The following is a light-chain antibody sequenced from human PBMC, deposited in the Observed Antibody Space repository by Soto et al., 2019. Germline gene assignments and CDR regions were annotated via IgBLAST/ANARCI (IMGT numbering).Light chain of an antibody. Sequence: QSALTQPASVSGSPGQSITISCTGTSSDVGGYNYVSWYQQHPGKAPKLMIYAVTDRPSGVSSRFSGSKSGNTASLTISGLQSEHEADYYCSSYTSSSTLFGTGTKGTVL. CDR1: SSDVGGYNY. CDR3: SSYTSSSTL. CDR2: AVT. J-gene: IGLJ1*01. V-gene: IGLV2-14*01.